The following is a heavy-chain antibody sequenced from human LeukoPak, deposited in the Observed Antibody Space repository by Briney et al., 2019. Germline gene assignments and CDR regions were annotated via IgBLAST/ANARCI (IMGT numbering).Heavy chain of an antibody. CDR2: IYSSGST. J-gene: IGHJ6*02. V-gene: IGHV4-59*01. CDR1: RGSLSSYY. Sequence: SETLSLICTVSRGSLSSYYWSWIRQPPGKGLEWIGHIYSSGSTNYNPSLKSRVTISVDTSKNLFSLKLTSVTAADTAVYFCARVTASLSFYYGMDVWGQGTTVTVSS. D-gene: IGHD2-21*02. CDR3: ARVTASLSFYYGMDV.